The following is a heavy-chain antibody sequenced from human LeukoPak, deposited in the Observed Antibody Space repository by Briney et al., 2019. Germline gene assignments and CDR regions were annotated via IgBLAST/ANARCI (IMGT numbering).Heavy chain of an antibody. CDR1: GYTFTSYG. CDR2: ISAYNGNT. D-gene: IGHD3-10*01. J-gene: IGHJ4*02. CDR3: ARDRYQLLWCYYGSGSHFDY. Sequence: GASVKVSCKASGYTFTSYGISWVRQAPGQGLEWMGWISAYNGNTNYAQKLQGRVTMTTDTSTSTAYMELRSLRSDDTAVYYCARDRYQLLWCYYGSGSHFDYWGQGTLVTVSS. V-gene: IGHV1-18*01.